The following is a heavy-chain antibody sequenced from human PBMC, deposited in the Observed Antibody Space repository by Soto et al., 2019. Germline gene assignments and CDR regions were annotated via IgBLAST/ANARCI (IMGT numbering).Heavy chain of an antibody. Sequence: GGSLRLSCAASGFTFSNAWMSWVRQAPGKGLEWVGRIKSKTDGGTTDYAAPVKGRFTISRDDSKNTLYLQMNSLKTEDTAVYYCTTITMVRGVIHDYWGQGTLVTVSS. D-gene: IGHD3-10*01. J-gene: IGHJ4*02. CDR2: IKSKTDGGTT. V-gene: IGHV3-15*01. CDR3: TTITMVRGVIHDY. CDR1: GFTFSNAW.